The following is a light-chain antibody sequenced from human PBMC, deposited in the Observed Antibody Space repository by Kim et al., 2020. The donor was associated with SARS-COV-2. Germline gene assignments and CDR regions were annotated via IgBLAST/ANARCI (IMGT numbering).Light chain of an antibody. J-gene: IGLJ1*01. Sequence: SYELTQPLSVSVALGQTARITCGGNNIGSKNVHWYQQKPGQAPVLVIYRDSNRASGIPERFSGSNSGNTATLTISRAQAGDEADYYCQVWDSRTYVFGTGTKVAVL. CDR3: QVWDSRTYV. CDR1: NIGSKN. CDR2: RDS. V-gene: IGLV3-9*01.